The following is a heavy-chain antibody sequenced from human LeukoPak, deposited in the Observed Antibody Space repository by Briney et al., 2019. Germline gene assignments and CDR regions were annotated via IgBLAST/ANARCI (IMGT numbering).Heavy chain of an antibody. CDR1: GYTFTGYY. D-gene: IGHD2-2*01. V-gene: IGHV1-69*13. CDR2: IIPIFGTA. Sequence: SVKVSCKSSGYTFTGYYMHWVRQAPGQGLEWMGGIIPIFGTANYAQKFQGRVTITADESTSTAYMELSSLRSEDTAVYYCARRGSVVVPAAPPPEGDAFDIWGQGTMVTVSS. J-gene: IGHJ3*02. CDR3: ARRGSVVVPAAPPPEGDAFDI.